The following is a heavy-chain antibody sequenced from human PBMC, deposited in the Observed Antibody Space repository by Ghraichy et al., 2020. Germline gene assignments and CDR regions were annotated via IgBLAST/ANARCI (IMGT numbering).Heavy chain of an antibody. V-gene: IGHV3-15*01. CDR1: GFTFSNAW. CDR2: IKSKTDGGTT. CDR3: TTDVGGDYGDYPGSAPFHYYYGMDV. Sequence: GESLNISCAASGFTFSNAWMSWVRQAPGKGLEWVGRIKSKTDGGTTDYAAPVKGRFTISRDDSKNTLYLQMNSLKTEDTAVYYCTTDVGGDYGDYPGSAPFHYYYGMDVWGQGTTVTVSS. D-gene: IGHD4-17*01. J-gene: IGHJ6*02.